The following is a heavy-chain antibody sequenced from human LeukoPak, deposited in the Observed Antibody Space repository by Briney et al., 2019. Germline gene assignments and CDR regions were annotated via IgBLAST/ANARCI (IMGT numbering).Heavy chain of an antibody. Sequence: PSETLSLTCSASGGSISSYYWSWIRQPPGKGLEWIGYLYYSGSTNSNPSLKSRVTMSVDTSKNQFSLKLRSVTAADTAVYYCARGGSGISNAFDIWGQGTMVTVSS. J-gene: IGHJ3*02. CDR1: GGSISSYY. D-gene: IGHD3-10*01. CDR2: LYYSGST. V-gene: IGHV4-59*01. CDR3: ARGGSGISNAFDI.